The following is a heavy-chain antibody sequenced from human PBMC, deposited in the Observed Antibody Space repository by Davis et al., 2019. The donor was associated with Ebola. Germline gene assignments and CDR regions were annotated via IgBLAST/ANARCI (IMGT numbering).Heavy chain of an antibody. V-gene: IGHV3-15*01. CDR1: GFTFSSYA. Sequence: GGSLRLSCAASGFTFSSYAMHWVRQAPGKGLEWVGRIKSKISGGTVNYGAPVKGRFTISRDDSKNTVYLQMNSLRAEDTAVYYCARRADYWGQGTLVTVSS. CDR2: IKSKISGGTV. CDR3: ARRADY. J-gene: IGHJ4*02.